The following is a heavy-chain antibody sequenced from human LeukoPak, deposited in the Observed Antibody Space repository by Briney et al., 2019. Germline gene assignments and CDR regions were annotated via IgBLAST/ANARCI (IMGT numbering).Heavy chain of an antibody. CDR3: ARAYGDFTQTIYYMDV. CDR2: INTNTGNP. J-gene: IGHJ6*03. D-gene: IGHD4-17*01. CDR1: GYTFTSYA. Sequence: GASVKVSCKASGYTFTSYAMNWVRQAPGQGLEWMGWINTNTGNPTYAQGFTGRFVFSLDTSVSTAYLQISSLKAEDTAVYYCARAYGDFTQTIYYMDVWGKGTTVTVSS. V-gene: IGHV7-4-1*02.